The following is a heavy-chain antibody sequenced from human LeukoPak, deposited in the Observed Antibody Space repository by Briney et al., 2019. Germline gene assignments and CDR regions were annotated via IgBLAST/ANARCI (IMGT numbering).Heavy chain of an antibody. D-gene: IGHD3-10*01. Sequence: GGSLRLSCAASGFTFSSYAMSWVRQAPGKGLEWVSAISGSGGSTYYADSVKGRFTISRDNSKNTLYLQVNSLRAEDTAVYYCAKDRERGYYGSGSYSVFDYWGQGTLVTVSS. CDR1: GFTFSSYA. CDR2: ISGSGGST. J-gene: IGHJ4*02. CDR3: AKDRERGYYGSGSYSVFDY. V-gene: IGHV3-23*01.